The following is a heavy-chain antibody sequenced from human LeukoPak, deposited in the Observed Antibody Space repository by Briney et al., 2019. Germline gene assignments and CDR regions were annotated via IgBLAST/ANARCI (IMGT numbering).Heavy chain of an antibody. CDR3: ARGGPGEYCSGGSCYDWFDP. V-gene: IGHV1-69*05. CDR1: GGTFSSYA. Sequence: GSSVKVSCKASGGTFSSYAISWVRQAPGQGLEWMGRIIPIFGTANYAQKFQGRVTITTDESTSTAYMEPSSLRSEDTAVYYCARGGPGEYCSGGSCYDWFDPWGQGTLVTVSS. CDR2: IIPIFGTA. J-gene: IGHJ5*02. D-gene: IGHD2-15*01.